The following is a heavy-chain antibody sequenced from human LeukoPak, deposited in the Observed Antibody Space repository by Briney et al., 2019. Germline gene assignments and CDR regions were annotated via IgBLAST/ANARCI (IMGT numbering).Heavy chain of an antibody. D-gene: IGHD2-2*01. Sequence: SETLSLTCTVSGGSISSSSYYWGWIRQPPGKGLEWIGSIYYSGSTYYNPSLKSRVTISVDTSKNQFSLKLSSVTAADTAVYYCARAGAAAHFDAFDIWGQGTMVTVSS. CDR1: GGSISSSSYY. CDR3: ARAGAAAHFDAFDI. CDR2: IYYSGST. V-gene: IGHV4-39*07. J-gene: IGHJ3*02.